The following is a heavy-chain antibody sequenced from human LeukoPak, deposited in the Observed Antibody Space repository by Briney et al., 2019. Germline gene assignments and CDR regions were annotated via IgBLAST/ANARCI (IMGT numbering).Heavy chain of an antibody. CDR2: IRRKAHGGTT. Sequence: GGSLRLSCTTSGFTFGDYAMSWVRQAPGKGLEWVSFIRRKAHGGTTEYAASVKGRFSSSRDDSKSIAYLQMNSLKTEDTAVYFCTRVTYYYDNSGYFHFDSWGQGSLVTVSS. V-gene: IGHV3-49*04. J-gene: IGHJ4*02. CDR3: TRVTYYYDNSGYFHFDS. CDR1: GFTFGDYA. D-gene: IGHD3-22*01.